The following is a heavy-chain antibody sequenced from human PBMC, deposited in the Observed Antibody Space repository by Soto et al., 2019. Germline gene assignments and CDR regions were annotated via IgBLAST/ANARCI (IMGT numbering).Heavy chain of an antibody. J-gene: IGHJ4*02. CDR2: IYPADSET. V-gene: IGHV5-51*01. D-gene: IGHD6-19*01. CDR3: AGHGSYSSSEF. Sequence: SLKISSTCCCTFISNALISLVRPMPGKGLEWVGIIYPADSETNSSPSFLRQVTISADKSINTSYLQCSNLKACATAKYYCAGHGSYSSSEFWGQGTLVTVSS. CDR1: CTFISNAL.